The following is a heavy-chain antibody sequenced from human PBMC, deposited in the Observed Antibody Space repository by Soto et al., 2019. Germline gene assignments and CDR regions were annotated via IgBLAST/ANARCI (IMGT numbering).Heavy chain of an antibody. V-gene: IGHV3-30*18. CDR3: AKEEPAYCGTDCYSLYDYFDL. CDR1: GFTFSTYG. J-gene: IGHJ2*01. CDR2: VSYDGGAK. D-gene: IGHD2-21*02. Sequence: QVQLVESGGGVVQPGRSLRLSCAASGFTFSTYGMHWVRQTPGKGLEWVAVVSYDGGAKYYADSVKGRFTISRDNSKNTLELQMNSLRAEDAAVDYCAKEEPAYCGTDCYSLYDYFDLWGRGTLVTVSS.